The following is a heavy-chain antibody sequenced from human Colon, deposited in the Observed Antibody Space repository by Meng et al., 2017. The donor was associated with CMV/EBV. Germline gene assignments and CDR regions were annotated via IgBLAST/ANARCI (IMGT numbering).Heavy chain of an antibody. CDR1: GFTFSSYW. CDR3: ARAGGTMVRGVILPPAY. Sequence: GESLRLSCAASGFTFSSYWMSWVRQAPGKGLEWVANIKQDGSEKYYVDSVKGRFTISRDNAKNSLYLQMNSLRAEDTAVYYCARAGGTMVRGVILPPAYWGQGKRVTVSS. D-gene: IGHD3-10*01. V-gene: IGHV3-7*01. CDR2: IKQDGSEK. J-gene: IGHJ4*02.